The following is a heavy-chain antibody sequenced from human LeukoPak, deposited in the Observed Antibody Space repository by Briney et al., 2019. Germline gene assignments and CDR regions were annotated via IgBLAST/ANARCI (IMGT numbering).Heavy chain of an antibody. V-gene: IGHV3-23*01. CDR3: AKRGVVIRVILVGFHKEAYYFDS. Sequence: GGSLRLSCVVSGSTLSNYGMSWVRQAPGKELEWVAGISGSGGGTHYADSVKGRFTISRDNPKNTLYLQMNNLRAGDTAVYFCAKRGVVIRVILVGFHKEAYYFDSWGQGALVTVSS. J-gene: IGHJ4*02. D-gene: IGHD3-22*01. CDR1: GSTLSNYG. CDR2: ISGSGGGT.